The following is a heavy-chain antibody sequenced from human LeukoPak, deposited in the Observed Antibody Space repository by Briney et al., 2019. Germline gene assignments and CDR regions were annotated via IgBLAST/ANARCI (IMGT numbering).Heavy chain of an antibody. J-gene: IGHJ4*02. CDR2: ILYDGSNK. D-gene: IGHD3-10*02. CDR1: GFTFSSYG. Sequence: GGSLRLSCAASGFTFSSYGMHWVRQAPGKGLEWVAFILYDGSNKYYADSVKGRFTISRDNSKNTLYVQMNSLRAEDTAVYYCAKESTMLSGSPDYWGQGTLVTVSS. CDR3: AKESTMLSGSPDY. V-gene: IGHV3-30*02.